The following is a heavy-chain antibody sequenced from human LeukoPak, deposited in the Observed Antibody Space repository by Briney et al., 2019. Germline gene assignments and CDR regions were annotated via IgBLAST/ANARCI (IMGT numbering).Heavy chain of an antibody. CDR2: IYPGDSDT. V-gene: IGHV5-51*01. CDR1: GYSFTSYW. Sequence: GESLKISCKGSGYSFTSYWIGWVRQMPGKGLEWMGIIYPGDSDTRYSPSFQGQVTISADKSISTAYLQWSSLKASDTAMYYCAGLRGSGSYYSHFDYWGQGTLVTVSS. J-gene: IGHJ4*02. D-gene: IGHD1-26*01. CDR3: AGLRGSGSYYSHFDY.